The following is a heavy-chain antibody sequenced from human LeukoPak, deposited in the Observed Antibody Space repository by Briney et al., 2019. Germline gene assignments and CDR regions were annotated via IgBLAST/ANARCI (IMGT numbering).Heavy chain of an antibody. CDR1: GGSISSYY. V-gene: IGHV4-59*01. CDR3: ARGAGYSSGWYDFDH. CDR2: IYYSGST. D-gene: IGHD6-19*01. J-gene: IGHJ4*02. Sequence: SETLSLTCTVSGGSISSYYWSWIRQPPGKGLEWIGYIYYSGSTNYNPSLKSRVTISVDTSKNQFSLKLSSVTAADTAVYYCARGAGYSSGWYDFDHWGQGTLVTVSS.